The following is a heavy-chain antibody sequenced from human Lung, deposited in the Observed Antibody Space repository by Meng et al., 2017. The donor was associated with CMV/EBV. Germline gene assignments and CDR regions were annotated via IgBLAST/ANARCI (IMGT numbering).Heavy chain of an antibody. Sequence: GSLRLXCAVYGGSLNGYYWSWIRQPPGKGLEWIAEINYSGTTNYSPSLKSRVTISLHSSKNQFSLNLNSVTAADTAVYYCARAYCSSTSCPEGYWGQG. V-gene: IGHV4-34*01. D-gene: IGHD2-2*01. CDR1: GGSLNGYY. CDR2: INYSGTT. CDR3: ARAYCSSTSCPEGY. J-gene: IGHJ4*02.